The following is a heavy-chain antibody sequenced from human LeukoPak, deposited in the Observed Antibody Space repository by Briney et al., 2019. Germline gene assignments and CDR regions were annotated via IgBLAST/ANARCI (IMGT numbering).Heavy chain of an antibody. CDR1: GFTFSTYA. CDR2: ISGSGGST. V-gene: IGHV3-23*01. CDR3: AKDRSGYYVY. D-gene: IGHD3-22*01. J-gene: IGHJ4*02. Sequence: PGGSLRLSCAASGFTFSTYAMSWVRQAPGKGLEWDSAISGSGGSTYYADSVKGRFTISRDNSKNTLYLQMNSLRAEDTAVYYCAKDRSGYYVYWGQGTLVTVSS.